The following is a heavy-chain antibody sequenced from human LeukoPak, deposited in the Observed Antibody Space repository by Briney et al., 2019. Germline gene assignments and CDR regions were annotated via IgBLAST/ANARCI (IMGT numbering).Heavy chain of an antibody. Sequence: ASVKVSCKASGYTFTSYDINWVRQATGQGLEWMGWMNPNSGNTGYAQKFQGRVTMTRNTSISTAYMELSSLRSEDTAMYYCARIRDGYNDAYDIWGQGTVVTVPS. CDR3: ARIRDGYNDAYDI. CDR1: GYTFTSYD. D-gene: IGHD5-24*01. CDR2: MNPNSGNT. J-gene: IGHJ3*02. V-gene: IGHV1-8*01.